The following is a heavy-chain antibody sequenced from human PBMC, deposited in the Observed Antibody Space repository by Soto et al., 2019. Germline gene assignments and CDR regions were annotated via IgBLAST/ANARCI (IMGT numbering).Heavy chain of an antibody. V-gene: IGHV4-34*01. D-gene: IGHD6-13*01. Sequence: SETLSLTCAVYDMSLSGYYWSWIRQPPGKGLEWIGEINHSVTTNYNPSLTSRVTISLDTSKNQFSLTLTSVTAADTAAYYCARGRLATPGIKNCFDPWGQGSLLTVSS. CDR1: DMSLSGYY. CDR3: ARGRLATPGIKNCFDP. CDR2: INHSVTT. J-gene: IGHJ5*02.